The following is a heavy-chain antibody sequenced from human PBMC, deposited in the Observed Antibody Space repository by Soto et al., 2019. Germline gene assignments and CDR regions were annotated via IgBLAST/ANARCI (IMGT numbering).Heavy chain of an antibody. Sequence: QLQLQESGPGLVKPSETLSLTCTVSGGSISSSSYYWGWIRQPPGKGLEWIGSIYYSGSTYYNPSLKSRVTTSVDTSKNQFSLKLSAVTAADTAVYYCARLSFTYDILTGYYIKGNYGMDVWGQGTTVTVSS. V-gene: IGHV4-39*01. CDR1: GGSISSSSYY. D-gene: IGHD3-9*01. CDR3: ARLSFTYDILTGYYIKGNYGMDV. J-gene: IGHJ6*02. CDR2: IYYSGST.